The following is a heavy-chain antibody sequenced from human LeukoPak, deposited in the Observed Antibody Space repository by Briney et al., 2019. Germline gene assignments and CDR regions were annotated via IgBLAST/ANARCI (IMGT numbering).Heavy chain of an antibody. J-gene: IGHJ4*02. Sequence: GGSLRLSCAASGFTFSSYAMHWVRQAPGKGLEWVAVISYDGSNKYYADSVKGRFTISRDNSKNTLYLQMNSLRAKDTAVYYCAKDRVSVVPAADLDYWGQGTLVTVSS. CDR1: GFTFSSYA. V-gene: IGHV3-30-3*01. D-gene: IGHD2-2*01. CDR2: ISYDGSNK. CDR3: AKDRVSVVPAADLDY.